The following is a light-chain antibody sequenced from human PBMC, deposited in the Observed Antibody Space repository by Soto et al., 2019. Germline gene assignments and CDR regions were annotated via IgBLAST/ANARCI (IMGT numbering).Light chain of an antibody. CDR2: DAS. CDR3: QQYNRAWT. Sequence: EVVMRQSPATLSVSPGEGATLSCRASQSVSSNLAWHQQKPGQAPRILMYDASTRATGISARFSGSGSGTEFTLTISGLQPDDFATYYCQQYNRAWTFGQGTKV. J-gene: IGKJ1*01. V-gene: IGKV3-15*01. CDR1: QSVSSN.